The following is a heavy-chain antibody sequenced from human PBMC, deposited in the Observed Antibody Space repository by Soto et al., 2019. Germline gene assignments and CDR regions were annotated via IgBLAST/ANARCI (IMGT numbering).Heavy chain of an antibody. V-gene: IGHV4-31*03. Sequence: QVQLQESGPGLVKPSQTLSLTCTVSGGSISSGGYYWTWIRQHPGKGLEWIGYIYYSGSTYYNPSLKSRVTISVDTSKNQFSLKLSSVTAADTAVYYCARVCGGDCHYGMDVWGQGTTVPVSS. CDR2: IYYSGST. CDR3: ARVCGGDCHYGMDV. J-gene: IGHJ6*02. D-gene: IGHD2-21*02. CDR1: GGSISSGGYY.